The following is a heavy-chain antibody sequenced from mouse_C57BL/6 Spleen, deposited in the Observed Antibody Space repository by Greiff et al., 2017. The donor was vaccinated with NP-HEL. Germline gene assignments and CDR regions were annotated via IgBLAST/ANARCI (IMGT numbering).Heavy chain of an antibody. CDR1: GYTFTDYY. Sequence: EVQLQQSGPELVKPGASVKISCKASGYTFTDYYMNWVKQSHGKSLEWIGDINPNNGGTSYNQKFKGKATLTVDKSSSTAYMELRSLTSEDSAVYYCARGGGSYFDYWGQGTTLTVSS. CDR3: ARGGGSYFDY. V-gene: IGHV1-26*01. J-gene: IGHJ2*01. CDR2: INPNNGGT.